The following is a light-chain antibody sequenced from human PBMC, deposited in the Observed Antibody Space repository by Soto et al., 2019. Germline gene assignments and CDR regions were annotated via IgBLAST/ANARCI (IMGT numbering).Light chain of an antibody. CDR2: AAS. J-gene: IGKJ4*01. CDR1: PSINNY. V-gene: IGKV1-39*01. CDR3: QQSYSTPT. Sequence: DIQMTQSPSSLSASVGDRVTITCRTSPSINNYLNWYQQRVGEAPKLLIYAASSLQSGVPSRFSGSGSGTDFTLTISSLQAEDFATYFCQQSYSTPTFGGGTKVEFK.